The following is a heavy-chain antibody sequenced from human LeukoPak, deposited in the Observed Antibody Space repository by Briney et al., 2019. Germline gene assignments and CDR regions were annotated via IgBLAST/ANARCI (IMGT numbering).Heavy chain of an antibody. J-gene: IGHJ4*02. CDR3: ARRRNYYDSSGYYEAHFDY. V-gene: IGHV4-39*01. CDR1: GGSISSSSYY. CDR2: IYYSGST. Sequence: SETLSLTCTVSGGSISSSSYYWGWIRQPPGKGLEWIGSIYYSGSTYYNPSLKSRVTIPVDTSKNQFSLKLSSVTAADTAVYYCARRRNYYDSSGYYEAHFDYWGQGTLVTVSS. D-gene: IGHD3-22*01.